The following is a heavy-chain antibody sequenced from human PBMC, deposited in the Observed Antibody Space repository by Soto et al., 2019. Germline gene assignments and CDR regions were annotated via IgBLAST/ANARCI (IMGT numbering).Heavy chain of an antibody. D-gene: IGHD3-10*01. CDR1: GYTFTSYY. CDR3: ARDYLPRSPVYGMDV. CDR2: INPSGGST. V-gene: IGHV1-46*01. J-gene: IGHJ6*02. Sequence: QVQLVQSGAEVKKPGASVKVSCKASGYTFTSYYMHWVRQAPGQGLEWMGIINPSGGSTSYAQKFQGRVTMTRDTSTSTVYMELSSLRSEDTAVYYCARDYLPRSPVYGMDVWGQGTTVTVSS.